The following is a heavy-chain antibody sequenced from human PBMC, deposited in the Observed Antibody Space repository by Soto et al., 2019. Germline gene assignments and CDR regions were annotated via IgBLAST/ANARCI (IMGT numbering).Heavy chain of an antibody. Sequence: PGGSLRLSCAASGFTFSSYAMSWVRQAPGKGLEWVSAISGSGGSTYYADSVKGRFTISRDNAKNSLYLQMNSLRAEDTAVYYCARASSIAARRDQYYYYYGMDVWGQGTTVTVSS. CDR2: ISGSGGST. CDR1: GFTFSSYA. J-gene: IGHJ6*02. V-gene: IGHV3-23*01. D-gene: IGHD6-6*01. CDR3: ARASSIAARRDQYYYYYGMDV.